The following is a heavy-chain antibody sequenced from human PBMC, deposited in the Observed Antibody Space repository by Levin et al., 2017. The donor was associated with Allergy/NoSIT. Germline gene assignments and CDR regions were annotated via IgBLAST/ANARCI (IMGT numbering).Heavy chain of an antibody. CDR3: ARDSAGTIFRYYYYGMDV. D-gene: IGHD1-7*01. Sequence: SCAASGFTFSSYAMHWVRQAPGKGLEWVAVISYDGSNKYYADSVKGRFTISRDNSKNTLYLQMNSLRAEDTAVYYCARDSAGTIFRYYYYGMDVWGQGTTVTVSS. CDR1: GFTFSSYA. J-gene: IGHJ6*02. CDR2: ISYDGSNK. V-gene: IGHV3-30-3*01.